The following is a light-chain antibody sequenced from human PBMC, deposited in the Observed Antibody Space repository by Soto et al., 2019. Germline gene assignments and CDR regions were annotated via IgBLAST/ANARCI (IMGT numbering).Light chain of an antibody. Sequence: HSVLTQPASVSGSPGQSITISCTGTSSDVGVYNYVSWYQQHPGKAPKLMIYEVSNRPSGVSNRFSGSKSGNTASLTISGLQADDEADYYCSSYTSSNTPVFGTGTKVTV. CDR3: SSYTSSNTPV. V-gene: IGLV2-14*01. J-gene: IGLJ1*01. CDR1: SSDVGVYNY. CDR2: EVS.